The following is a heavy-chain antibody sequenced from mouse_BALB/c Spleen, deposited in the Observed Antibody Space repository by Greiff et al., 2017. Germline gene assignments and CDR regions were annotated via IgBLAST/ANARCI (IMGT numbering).Heavy chain of an antibody. V-gene: IGHV7-3*02. J-gene: IGHJ2*01. CDR3: ARERFLRLLLYYFDY. D-gene: IGHD1-1*02. CDR2: IRNKANGSTT. Sequence: EVQLKQSGGGLVQPGGSLRLSCATSGYTFTDYYMSWVRQPPGKALEWLGFIRNKANGSTTEYSASVKGRFTISRDNSQSILYLQMNTRRAEDSATDYCARERFLRLLLYYFDYWGQGTTLTVSS. CDR1: GYTFTDYY.